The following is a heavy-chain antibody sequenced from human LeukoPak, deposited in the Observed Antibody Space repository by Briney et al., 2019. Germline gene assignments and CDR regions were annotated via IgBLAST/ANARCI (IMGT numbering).Heavy chain of an antibody. CDR3: ASSIVVPGHY. D-gene: IGHD6-19*01. Sequence: GGPLRLSCTASGLTFSRYWMHWVRHAPGKGLVGVSHIGGDGTTTRYADSVKGRFTISRDNAKNTLYLQMNSLRVEDTAVYYCASSIVVPGHYWGQGTLVTVSS. CDR2: IGGDGTTT. CDR1: GLTFSRYW. V-gene: IGHV3-74*01. J-gene: IGHJ4*02.